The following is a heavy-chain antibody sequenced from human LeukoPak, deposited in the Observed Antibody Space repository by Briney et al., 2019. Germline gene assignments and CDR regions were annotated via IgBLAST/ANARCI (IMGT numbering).Heavy chain of an antibody. J-gene: IGHJ4*02. CDR2: INHSGST. V-gene: IGHV4-34*01. CDR1: GGSFSGYY. CDR3: ARSRLTRITMVRGVIQKPTYFDY. Sequence: PSETLSLTCAVYGGSFSGYYWSWIRQPPGKGLEWIGEINHSGSTNYNPSLKSRVTISVDTSKNQFSLKLSSVTAADTAVYYCARSRLTRITMVRGVIQKPTYFDYWGQGTLVTVSS. D-gene: IGHD3-10*01.